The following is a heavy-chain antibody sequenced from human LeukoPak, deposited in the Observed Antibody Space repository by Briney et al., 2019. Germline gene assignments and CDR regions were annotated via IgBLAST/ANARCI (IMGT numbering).Heavy chain of an antibody. J-gene: IGHJ4*02. CDR3: ARDRYYGSGSPTSDY. CDR2: MKQDGSEK. Sequence: GGSLRLSCAASGFTFSSYAMSWVRQAPGKGLEWVANMKQDGSEKYYVDSVKGRFTISRDNAKNSLYLQMNSLRAEDTAVYYCARDRYYGSGSPTSDYWGQGTLVTVSS. V-gene: IGHV3-7*01. D-gene: IGHD3-10*01. CDR1: GFTFSSYA.